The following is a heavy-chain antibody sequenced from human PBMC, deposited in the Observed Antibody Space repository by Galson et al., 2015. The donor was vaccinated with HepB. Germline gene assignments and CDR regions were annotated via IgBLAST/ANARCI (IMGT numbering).Heavy chain of an antibody. CDR3: ARESPSSGWYVRGTGGAFDY. J-gene: IGHJ4*02. CDR1: GFTFSSYG. V-gene: IGHV3-30*03. D-gene: IGHD6-19*01. Sequence: SLRLSCAASGFTFSSYGMHWVRQAPGKGLEWVAVISYDGSNKYYADSVKGRFTISRDNSKNTLYLQMNSLRAEDTAVYYCARESPSSGWYVRGTGGAFDYWGQGTLVTVSS. CDR2: ISYDGSNK.